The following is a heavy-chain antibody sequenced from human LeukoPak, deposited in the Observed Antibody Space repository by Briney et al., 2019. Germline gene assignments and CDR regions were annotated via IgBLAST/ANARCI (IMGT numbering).Heavy chain of an antibody. V-gene: IGHV1-3*01. CDR2: INAGNGNT. CDR1: GYTFTSYA. CDR3: ARSFPDIVVVPADYGMDV. J-gene: IGHJ6*02. D-gene: IGHD2-2*01. Sequence: ASVKVSCKASGYTFTSYAMHWVRQAPGQRLEWMGWINAGNGNTEYSQKFQGRVTITRDTSASTAYMEPSSLRSEDTAVYYCARSFPDIVVVPADYGMDVWGQGTTVTVSS.